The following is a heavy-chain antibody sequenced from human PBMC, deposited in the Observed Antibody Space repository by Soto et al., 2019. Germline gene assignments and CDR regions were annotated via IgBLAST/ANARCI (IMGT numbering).Heavy chain of an antibody. CDR3: ARDSRNYYYYMDV. Sequence: GGSLRRSCAVSGFTFSSYGMHWVRQAPGKGLEWVAVISYDGSNKYYADSVKGRFTISRDNSKNTLYLQMNSLRAEDTAVYYCARDSRNYYYYMDVWGKGTTVTVSS. CDR2: ISYDGSNK. V-gene: IGHV3-30*03. CDR1: GFTFSSYG. J-gene: IGHJ6*03.